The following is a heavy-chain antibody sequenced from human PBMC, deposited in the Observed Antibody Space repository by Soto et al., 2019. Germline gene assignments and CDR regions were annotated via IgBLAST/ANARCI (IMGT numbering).Heavy chain of an antibody. J-gene: IGHJ4*02. D-gene: IGHD3-10*01. CDR1: GGSISSSSYY. Sequence: SETLSLTCTVSGGSISSSSYYWGWIRQPPGKGLEWIGSIYYSGSTYYNPSLKSRVTISVDTSKNQFSLKLSSVTAADTAVYYCAPHSGYYFDYWGQGTLVTVSS. V-gene: IGHV4-39*01. CDR3: APHSGYYFDY. CDR2: IYYSGST.